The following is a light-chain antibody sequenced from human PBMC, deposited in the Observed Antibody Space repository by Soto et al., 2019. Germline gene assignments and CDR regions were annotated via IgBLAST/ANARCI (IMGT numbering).Light chain of an antibody. J-gene: IGLJ1*01. CDR2: DVS. CDR1: SSDVGGYNY. Sequence: QSALTQPASVSGSPGQSITISCTGTSSDVGGYNYVSWYQHHPGKAPKLMIYDVSVRPSGVSNRFSGSKSGNTASLTISGLQAEDEAPYYCSSYSSGSTLDVFGTGTKVTVL. CDR3: SSYSSGSTLDV. V-gene: IGLV2-14*03.